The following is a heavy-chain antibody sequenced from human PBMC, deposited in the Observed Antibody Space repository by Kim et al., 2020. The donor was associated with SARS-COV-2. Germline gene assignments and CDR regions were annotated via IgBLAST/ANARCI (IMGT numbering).Heavy chain of an antibody. Sequence: ASVKVSCKASGYTFTGYYMHWVRQAPGQGLEWMGWINPNSGGTNYAQKFQGRVTMTRDTSISTAYMELSRLRSDDTAVYYCARTVVVVAATPPGYWGQGTLVTVSS. V-gene: IGHV1-2*02. J-gene: IGHJ4*02. CDR2: INPNSGGT. D-gene: IGHD2-15*01. CDR3: ARTVVVVAATPPGY. CDR1: GYTFTGYY.